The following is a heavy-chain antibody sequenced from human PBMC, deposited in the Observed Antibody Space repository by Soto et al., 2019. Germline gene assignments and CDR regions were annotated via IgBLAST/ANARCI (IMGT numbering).Heavy chain of an antibody. D-gene: IGHD4-17*01. CDR1: GFTFSDYY. Sequence: GSLRLFCAASGFTFSDYYMSWIRQAPGKGLEWVSYISSSSSYTNYADSVKGRFTISRDNAKNSLYLQMNSLRAEDTAVYYCARDRHDYGDSPFDYWGQGTLVTVSS. V-gene: IGHV3-11*06. CDR3: ARDRHDYGDSPFDY. J-gene: IGHJ4*02. CDR2: ISSSSSYT.